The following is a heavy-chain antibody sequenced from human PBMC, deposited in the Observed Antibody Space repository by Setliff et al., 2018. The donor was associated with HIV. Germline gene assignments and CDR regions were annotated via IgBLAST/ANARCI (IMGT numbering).Heavy chain of an antibody. V-gene: IGHV4-59*01. Sequence: SETLSLTCSVSGDSITHYYWNWIRQPPGKGLEWIGNIFDSENNNHNPSLKSRVGMSVDTSKNQFSLRLTSVTAADTAVYYCARQITSVTPEMLVVNDAFDVWGQGKMVTVSS. CDR3: ARQITSVTPEMLVVNDAFDV. CDR2: IFDSENN. J-gene: IGHJ3*01. D-gene: IGHD4-17*01. CDR1: GDSITHYY.